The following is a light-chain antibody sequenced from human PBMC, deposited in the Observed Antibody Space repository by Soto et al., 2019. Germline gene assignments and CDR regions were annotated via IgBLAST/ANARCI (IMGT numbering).Light chain of an antibody. CDR3: KQYHDWSPFT. V-gene: IGKV3-15*01. CDR1: QSVRTN. J-gene: IGKJ4*02. CDR2: DPS. Sequence: EIVMTQSPATLSVSPGERATLSCRASQSVRTNLAWYQQKTGQAPRLLISDPSTRATGIPARFSGSRFGTEFTLTISSLQSEDFAVYYCKQYHDWSPFTFGGGTKVEVK.